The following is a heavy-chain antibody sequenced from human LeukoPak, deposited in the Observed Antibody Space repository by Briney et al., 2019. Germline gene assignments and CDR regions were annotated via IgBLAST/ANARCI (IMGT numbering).Heavy chain of an antibody. J-gene: IGHJ5*02. V-gene: IGHV4-38-2*02. Sequence: PSETLSLTCTVSGYSISSGYYWGWIRQPPGKGLEWIGSLYHSGSTYYNPSLKSRVTISVDTSKNQFSLKLSSVTAADTAVYYCARHGRAAGDIEGNWFDPWGQGTLVTVSS. CDR3: ARHGRAAGDIEGNWFDP. D-gene: IGHD6-13*01. CDR1: GYSISSGYY. CDR2: LYHSGST.